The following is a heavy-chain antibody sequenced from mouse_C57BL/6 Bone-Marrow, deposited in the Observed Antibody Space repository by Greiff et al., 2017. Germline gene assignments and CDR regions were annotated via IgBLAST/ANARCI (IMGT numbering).Heavy chain of an antibody. CDR2: IDPSDSYT. CDR1: GYPFTSYW. V-gene: IGHV1-69*01. CDR3: ARSVLDYVDY. D-gene: IGHD1-1*01. J-gene: IGHJ2*01. Sequence: QVQLQQPGAELVMPGASVKLSCKASGYPFTSYWMHWVKQRPGQGLEWIGAIDPSDSYTNYNQTFKGKSTLTVDKSSSTAYMQLSSLTSEDSAVYYCARSVLDYVDYWGQGTTLTVSS.